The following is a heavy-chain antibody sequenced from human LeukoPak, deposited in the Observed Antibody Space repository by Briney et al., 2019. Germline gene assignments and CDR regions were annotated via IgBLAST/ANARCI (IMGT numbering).Heavy chain of an antibody. V-gene: IGHV1-18*01. CDR3: ARGSGRRYDILTPFDY. CDR1: GYTFTSYG. J-gene: IGHJ4*02. CDR2: ISAYNGNT. D-gene: IGHD3-9*01. Sequence: ASVKVSCKASGYTFTSYGISWVRQAPGKGLEWMGWISAYNGNTNYAQKLQGRVTMTTDTSTSTAYMELRSLRSDDTAVYYCARGSGRRYDILTPFDYWGQGTLVTVSS.